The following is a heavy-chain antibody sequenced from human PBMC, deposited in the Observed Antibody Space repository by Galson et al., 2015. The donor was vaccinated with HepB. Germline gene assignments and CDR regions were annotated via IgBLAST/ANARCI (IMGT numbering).Heavy chain of an antibody. CDR2: IGTSGTTI. J-gene: IGHJ4*02. CDR1: GFTFSIYS. V-gene: IGHV3-48*01. D-gene: IGHD3-10*01. Sequence: SLRLSCAASGFTFSIYSVNWVRQAPGKGLEWVSYIGTSGTTIYYADSVKGRFTISRDNAQNSLYLQMNSLRVEDAAVYYCARTLWFGDITAPSYDFWGQGTLVTVSS. CDR3: ARTLWFGDITAPSYDF.